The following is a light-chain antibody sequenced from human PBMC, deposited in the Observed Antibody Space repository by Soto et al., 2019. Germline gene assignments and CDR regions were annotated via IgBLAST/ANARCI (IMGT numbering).Light chain of an antibody. CDR2: DAS. V-gene: IGKV1-5*01. CDR3: QQYSSYRALT. CDR1: QSISSW. Sequence: DIQMTQSPSTLSASVGDRVTITCRASQSISSWLAWYQQKPGKAPKLLIYDASSLESGVPSRFSGSGSGTEFTLTISSLQPDDFATYYCQQYSSYRALTFSGGTKVDI. J-gene: IGKJ4*01.